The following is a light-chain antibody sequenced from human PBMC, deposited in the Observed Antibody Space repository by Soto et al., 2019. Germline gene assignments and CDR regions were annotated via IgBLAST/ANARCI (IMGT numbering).Light chain of an antibody. J-gene: IGKJ4*02. V-gene: IGKV1-27*01. Sequence: DIPMTQSPSSLSAFVGDRVTITCRASQEIGNFLAWYQQKPGKVPKLLIYAASTLQSGVPCRFSCSGYWTDFTLTISSLQPEDVATYYCQKCKVAPFTFGGGTKVDIK. CDR2: AAS. CDR1: QEIGNF. CDR3: QKCKVAPFT.